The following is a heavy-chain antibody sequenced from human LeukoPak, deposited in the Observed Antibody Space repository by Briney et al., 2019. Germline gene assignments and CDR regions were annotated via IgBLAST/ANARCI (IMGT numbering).Heavy chain of an antibody. D-gene: IGHD3-22*01. Sequence: PGGSLRLSCAASGFTSGIYATSWVRQAPGKGLEWVSAFSGGGDSFYADSVKGRFIISRDISKNTLYLQMNSLRAEDSALYYCARGGRGSAAVVAPRSFDIWGQGTMVTVSS. J-gene: IGHJ3*02. CDR2: FSGGGDS. CDR1: GFTSGIYA. V-gene: IGHV3-23*01. CDR3: ARGGRGSAAVVAPRSFDI.